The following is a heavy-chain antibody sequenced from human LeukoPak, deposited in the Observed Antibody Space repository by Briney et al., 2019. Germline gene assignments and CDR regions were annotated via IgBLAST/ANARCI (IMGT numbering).Heavy chain of an antibody. Sequence: ASVKVSCKPSGYSFTDYYMHWVRQAPGQGLEWMGWINPNSGGTNYAQKFQGRVTMTRDTSISTAYMELSRLRSDDTAVYYCAREPRVGATAFDIWGQGTMVTVSS. V-gene: IGHV1-2*02. D-gene: IGHD1-26*01. J-gene: IGHJ3*02. CDR3: AREPRVGATAFDI. CDR1: GYSFTDYY. CDR2: INPNSGGT.